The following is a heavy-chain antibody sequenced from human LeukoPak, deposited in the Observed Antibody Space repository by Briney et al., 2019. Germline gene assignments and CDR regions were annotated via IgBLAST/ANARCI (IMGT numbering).Heavy chain of an antibody. CDR2: INPNSAGT. CDR3: ARDGTRGLGSYYDRNVWFDP. CDR1: GYTFTGDD. Sequence: SVKVSCEASGYTFTGDDMHCVPQSPRQGLEWMGWINPNSAGTNYAQQFTGRVTTTKDTSISTAYMELSRVRSDDTAVYYCARDGTRGLGSYYDRNVWFDPWGQGTLVTVSS. V-gene: IGHV1-2*02. D-gene: IGHD3-10*01. J-gene: IGHJ5*02.